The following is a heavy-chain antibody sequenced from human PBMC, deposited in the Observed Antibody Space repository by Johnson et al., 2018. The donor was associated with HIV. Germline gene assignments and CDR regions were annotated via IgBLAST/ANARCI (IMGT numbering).Heavy chain of an antibody. D-gene: IGHD3-16*01. CDR2: IRYDGSNK. J-gene: IGHJ3*02. V-gene: IGHV3-30*02. Sequence: QVQLVESGGGVVQPGGSLRLSCAASVFTFSSYGMHWVRQAPGKGLEWVAFIRYDGSNKYYADSVKGRFIISRDNSKNTLYLQMNSLRAGDRAVYYCARGEWVGGAFDIWGQGTMVTVSS. CDR3: ARGEWVGGAFDI. CDR1: VFTFSSYG.